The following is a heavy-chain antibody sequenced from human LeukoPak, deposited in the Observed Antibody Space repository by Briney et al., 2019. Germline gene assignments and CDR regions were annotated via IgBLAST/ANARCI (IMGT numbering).Heavy chain of an antibody. CDR2: IIPILDTP. D-gene: IGHD3-22*01. Sequence: SVKVSCKASGYTFTSYDINWVRQASGQGLEWMGRIIPILDTPNYAQKFQGRVTITADKSTSTAYMELSSLRSEDTAVYYCARDLTSYYYDNNGAFDFWGQGTLVTVSS. V-gene: IGHV1-69*04. CDR3: ARDLTSYYYDNNGAFDF. J-gene: IGHJ4*02. CDR1: GYTFTSYD.